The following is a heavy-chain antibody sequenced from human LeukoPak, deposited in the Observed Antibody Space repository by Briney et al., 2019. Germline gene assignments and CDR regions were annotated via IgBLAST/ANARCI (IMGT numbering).Heavy chain of an antibody. CDR3: ARDTFGGVIVISAEFDY. Sequence: ASVKVSCKASGYTFTSYGISWVRQAPGQGLEWMGWISAYNGNTNYAQKLQGRVTMPTDTSTSTAYMELRSLRSDDTAVYCCARDTFGGVIVISAEFDYWGQGTLVTVSS. V-gene: IGHV1-18*01. D-gene: IGHD3-16*02. J-gene: IGHJ4*02. CDR2: ISAYNGNT. CDR1: GYTFTSYG.